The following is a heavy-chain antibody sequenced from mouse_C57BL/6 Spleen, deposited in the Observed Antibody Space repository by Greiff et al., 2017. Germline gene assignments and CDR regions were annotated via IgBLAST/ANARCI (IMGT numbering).Heavy chain of an antibody. CDR3: ARGRYDYGYAMDY. CDR2: IYPGDGDT. CDR1: GYAFSSSW. Sequence: QVQLQQPGPELVKPGASVKISCKASGYAFSSSWMNWVKQRPGKGLEWIGRIYPGDGDTNYNGKFKGKATLTADKSSSTAYMQLSSLTSEDSAVYFCARGRYDYGYAMDYWGQGTSVTVSS. J-gene: IGHJ4*01. D-gene: IGHD2-4*01. V-gene: IGHV1-82*01.